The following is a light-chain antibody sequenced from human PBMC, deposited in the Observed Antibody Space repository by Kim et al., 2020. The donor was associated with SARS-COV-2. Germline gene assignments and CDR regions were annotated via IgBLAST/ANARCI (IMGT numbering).Light chain of an antibody. Sequence: GQRVTISCSGGASSIGNNFVSWYQQVPGTAPKLLIFDNDKRPSGIPDRFSGSKSGTSATLAITGVQPEDEADYYCGAWDASLNSGIFAGGTKLTVL. CDR1: ASSIGNNF. CDR2: DND. J-gene: IGLJ2*01. CDR3: GAWDASLNSGI. V-gene: IGLV1-51*01.